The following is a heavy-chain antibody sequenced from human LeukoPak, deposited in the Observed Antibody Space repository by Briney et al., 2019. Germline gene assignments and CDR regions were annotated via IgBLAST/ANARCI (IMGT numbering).Heavy chain of an antibody. CDR1: GFTFSIYS. D-gene: IGHD6-19*01. CDR3: AREGIPVDDENYFDY. CDR2: ISSSGSYI. J-gene: IGHJ4*02. V-gene: IGHV3-21*01. Sequence: GGSLRLSCAASGFTFSIYSMNWVRQAPGKGLEWVSSISSSGSYIYYADSMKGRFSISRDNAENSLYLQMNSLRAEDTAVYYCAREGIPVDDENYFDYWGQGTLVTVSS.